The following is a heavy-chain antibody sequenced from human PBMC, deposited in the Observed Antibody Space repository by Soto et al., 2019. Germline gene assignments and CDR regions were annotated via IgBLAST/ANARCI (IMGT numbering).Heavy chain of an antibody. V-gene: IGHV1-46*01. CDR3: ARDEITYYDFWSGYSPPGSYYYYGMDV. D-gene: IGHD3-3*01. J-gene: IGHJ6*02. CDR2: INPSGGST. CDR1: GYTFTSYY. Sequence: ASVKVSCKASGYTFTSYYMHWVRQAPGQGLEWMGIINPSGGSTSYAQKFQGRVTMTRDTSTSTVYMELSSLRSEDTAVYYCARDEITYYDFWSGYSPPGSYYYYGMDVWGQGTTVTVS.